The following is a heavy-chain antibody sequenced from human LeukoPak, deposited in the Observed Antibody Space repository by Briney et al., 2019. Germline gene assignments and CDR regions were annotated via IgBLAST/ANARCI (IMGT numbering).Heavy chain of an antibody. J-gene: IGHJ6*03. CDR2: IIPIFGTA. Sequence: SVKVPCKASGGTFSSYAISWVRQAPGQGLEWMGGIIPIFGTANYAQKFQGRVTITTDESTSTAYMELSSLRSEDTAVYYCARAPTQYQLQKRDDYYYYMDVWGKGTTVTVSS. V-gene: IGHV1-69*05. CDR1: GGTFSSYA. CDR3: ARAPTQYQLQKRDDYYYYMDV. D-gene: IGHD2-2*01.